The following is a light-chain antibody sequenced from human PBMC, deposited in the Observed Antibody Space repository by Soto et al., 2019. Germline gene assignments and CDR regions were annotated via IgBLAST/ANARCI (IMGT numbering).Light chain of an antibody. Sequence: DIVMTQSPDSLAVSLGERATINCKSSQSVLYSSNNKNYLAWYQQKPGQPPKLLIYWASTRESGVPDRCSGSVSGTDFTLNISSLQAEDVAVYYCQQYYSSPITFGQGTRLEI. J-gene: IGKJ5*01. V-gene: IGKV4-1*01. CDR1: QSVLYSSNNKNY. CDR3: QQYYSSPIT. CDR2: WAS.